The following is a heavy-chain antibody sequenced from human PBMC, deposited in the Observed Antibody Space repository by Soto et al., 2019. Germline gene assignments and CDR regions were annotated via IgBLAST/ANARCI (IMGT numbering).Heavy chain of an antibody. V-gene: IGHV3-30*18. CDR2: ISYDGSNK. J-gene: IGHJ4*02. CDR1: GFTFTTYG. Sequence: QVQLVESGGGVVQPGRSLRLSCAASGFTFTTYGMHWVRQAPGKGLEWVAIISYDGSNKYYADSVKGRFTISRDSSKNTLYLQINSLGAEDTAVYYCAKGGYRYGFQSSRSRFDYWGQGTLVTVSS. CDR3: AKGGYRYGFQSSRSRFDY. D-gene: IGHD5-18*01.